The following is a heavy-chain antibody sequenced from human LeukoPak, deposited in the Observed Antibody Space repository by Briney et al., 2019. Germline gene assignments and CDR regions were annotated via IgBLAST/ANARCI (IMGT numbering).Heavy chain of an antibody. J-gene: IGHJ3*02. CDR3: ATVYDSSGPAYXAFDI. CDR2: FDPEDGET. D-gene: IGHD3-22*01. V-gene: IGHV1-24*01. Sequence: ASVKVSCKVSGYTLTELSMHWVRQAPGKGLEWMGGFDPEDGETIYAQKFQGRVTMTEDTSTDTAYMELSSLRSEDTAVYYCATVYDSSGPAYXAFDIWGQGTMVTVSS. CDR1: GYTLTELS.